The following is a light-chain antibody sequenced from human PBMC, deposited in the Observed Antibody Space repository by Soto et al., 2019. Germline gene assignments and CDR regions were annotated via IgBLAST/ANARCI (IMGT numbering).Light chain of an antibody. CDR3: STNISRTSLRV. V-gene: IGLV2-14*01. CDR1: SSDVGSYKY. Sequence: QSALTQPASVSGSPGQSIAISCTGTSSDVGSYKYVSWYRQYPGKAPKLLIYEVNNRPSGVSSRFSGSKSGNTASLTISGLPAEDEGDYYCSTNISRTSLRVFGGGTKLTVL. CDR2: EVN. J-gene: IGLJ3*02.